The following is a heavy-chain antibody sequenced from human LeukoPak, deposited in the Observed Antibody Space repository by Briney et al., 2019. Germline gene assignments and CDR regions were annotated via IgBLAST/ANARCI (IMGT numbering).Heavy chain of an antibody. Sequence: SETLSLTCAVYGGPFSGYYWSWIRQPPGKGLEWIGEINHSGSTNYNPSLKSRVTISVDTSKNQFSLKLSSVTAADTAVYYCARGRSVTNWYFDLWGRGTLVTVSS. CDR3: ARGRSVTNWYFDL. V-gene: IGHV4-34*01. CDR1: GGPFSGYY. J-gene: IGHJ2*01. CDR2: INHSGST. D-gene: IGHD4-17*01.